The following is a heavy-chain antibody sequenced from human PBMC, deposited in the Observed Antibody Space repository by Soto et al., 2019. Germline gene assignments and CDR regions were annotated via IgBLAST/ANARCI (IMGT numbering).Heavy chain of an antibody. V-gene: IGHV1-18*01. D-gene: IGHD3-3*01. CDR3: ARDPPGYDFWSGPLDFDY. Sequence: QVQLVQSGAEVKKPGASVKVSCKASGYTFTSYGISWVRQAPGQGLEWMGWISAYNGNTNYAQKLQGRVTMTTDTSTSTAYMELRSLGSDDTAVYYCARDPPGYDFWSGPLDFDYWGQGTLVTVSS. CDR2: ISAYNGNT. J-gene: IGHJ4*02. CDR1: GYTFTSYG.